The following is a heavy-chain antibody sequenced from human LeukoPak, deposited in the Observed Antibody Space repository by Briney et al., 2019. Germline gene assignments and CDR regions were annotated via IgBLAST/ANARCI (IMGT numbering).Heavy chain of an antibody. D-gene: IGHD3-3*01. J-gene: IGHJ5*02. CDR2: ISAYNGNT. V-gene: IGHV1-18*01. CDR1: GYTFTSYG. CDR3: ARGMRWSSWSCYFIGNWFDP. Sequence: ASVKVSCKASGYTFTSYGISWVRQAPGQGLEGMGWISAYNGNTNYAQKLQGRVTMTTDTSTSTAYMELRSLRSDDTAVYYCARGMRWSSWSCYFIGNWFDPWGQGTLVTVSS.